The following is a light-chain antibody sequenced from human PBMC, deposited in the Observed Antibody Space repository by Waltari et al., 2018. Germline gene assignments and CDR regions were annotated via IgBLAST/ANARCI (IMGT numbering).Light chain of an antibody. V-gene: IGKV3-11*01. CDR3: QQRRNWPLT. CDR2: DAT. Sequence: SCRARQSVGTYLAWYQQRPGQSPRLLIYDATYSATGIPARFSGSGAETDFTLTISSLQPEDFAVYDCQQRRNWPLTFGGGTRVQI. CDR1: QSVGTY. J-gene: IGKJ4*01.